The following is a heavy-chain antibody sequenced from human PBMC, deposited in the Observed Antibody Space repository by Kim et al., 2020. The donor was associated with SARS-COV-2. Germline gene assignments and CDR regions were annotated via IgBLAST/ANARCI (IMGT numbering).Heavy chain of an antibody. CDR3: ARGDYSSGDLMGGY. J-gene: IGHJ4*02. CDR1: GYTFTSYD. Sequence: ASVKVSCKASGYTFTSYDINWVRQATGQGLEWMGWMNPNSGNTGYAQKFQGRVTMTRNTSISTAYMELSSLRSEDTAVYYCARGDYSSGDLMGGYWGQGTLVTVSS. D-gene: IGHD4-4*01. CDR2: MNPNSGNT. V-gene: IGHV1-8*01.